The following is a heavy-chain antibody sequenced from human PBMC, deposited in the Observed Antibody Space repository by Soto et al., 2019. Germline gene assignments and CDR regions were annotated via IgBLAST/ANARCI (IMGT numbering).Heavy chain of an antibody. D-gene: IGHD3-10*01. J-gene: IGHJ4*02. CDR2: MTPISGDT. CDR3: ARNLYNTGSFDH. Sequence: QVQLVQSGAEVKKPGASVKVSCTASGYTFTNYDINWVRQATGQGLEWVGWMTPISGDTGYAQNFQGRVTMTRDTPRSTAYLELSSLTSEDTAVYYCARNLYNTGSFDHWGQGTLVTVSS. CDR1: GYTFTNYD. V-gene: IGHV1-8*02.